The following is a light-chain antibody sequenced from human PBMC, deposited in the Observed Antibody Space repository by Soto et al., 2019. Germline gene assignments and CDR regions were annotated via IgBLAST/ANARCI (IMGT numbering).Light chain of an antibody. CDR1: NIGSKR. Sequence: SYELTQPPSVSVAPEKTARLTCGGDNIGSKRVHWYRQKPGQAPVLVIYYDSDRPSGIPERFSGSNSGNTATLTINRAEAGDEADYYCQVWDITTDHYVFGTGTKVTVL. J-gene: IGLJ1*01. CDR2: YDS. CDR3: QVWDITTDHYV. V-gene: IGLV3-21*04.